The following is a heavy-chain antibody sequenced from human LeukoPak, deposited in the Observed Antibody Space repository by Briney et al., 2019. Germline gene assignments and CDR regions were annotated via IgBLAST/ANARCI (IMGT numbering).Heavy chain of an antibody. V-gene: IGHV3-23*01. Sequence: GGSLRLSCAASGFTFSSYAMTWVRQAPGKGLEWVSGISGGGDSTYYADSVKGRFTISRDNSKKTLSLQMNNLRAEDTAIYYCAKTRKYRNSSFDYWGQGTLVTVSS. J-gene: IGHJ4*02. CDR1: GFTFSSYA. CDR3: AKTRKYRNSSFDY. D-gene: IGHD6-13*01. CDR2: ISGGGDST.